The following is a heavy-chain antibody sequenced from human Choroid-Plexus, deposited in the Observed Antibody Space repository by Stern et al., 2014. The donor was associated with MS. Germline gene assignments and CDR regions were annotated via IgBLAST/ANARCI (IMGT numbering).Heavy chain of an antibody. CDR1: GFTFGSCA. Sequence: DQLVESGGGVVQPGRPLRLSCVASGFTFGSCAMHWVRQAPGKGLEWVAGVSYDGSNTSYADSVKGRFTISRDNSQNTLYMQMSSLRPEDTAVYYCAKDRQYLTYFFAHWGQGSLVTVSS. J-gene: IGHJ5*02. CDR3: AKDRQYLTYFFAH. D-gene: IGHD2/OR15-2a*01. CDR2: VSYDGSNT. V-gene: IGHV3-30*18.